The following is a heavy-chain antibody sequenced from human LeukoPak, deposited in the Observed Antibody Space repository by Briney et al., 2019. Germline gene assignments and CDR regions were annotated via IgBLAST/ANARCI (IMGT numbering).Heavy chain of an antibody. V-gene: IGHV3-74*01. D-gene: IGHD3-10*01. Sequence: GGSLRLSCAASGFIFNAHWMHWIRQAPGKGLVWVSRFNRDGTSITYADSARGRFTVSRDNAKSTLYLQMNSLTADDTALYYCVRDVRGVGQDYYYMDVWGKGTTVTVSS. CDR2: FNRDGTSI. CDR3: VRDVRGVGQDYYYMDV. CDR1: GFIFNAHW. J-gene: IGHJ6*03.